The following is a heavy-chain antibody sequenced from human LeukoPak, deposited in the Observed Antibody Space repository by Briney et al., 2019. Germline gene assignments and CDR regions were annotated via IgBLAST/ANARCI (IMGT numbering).Heavy chain of an antibody. Sequence: SVKVSCKASGYTFTSYAMHWVRQAPGQRLEWMGGIIPIFGTANYAQKFQGRVTITADESTSTAYMELSSLRSEDTAVYYCAREPPRNSEGFDYWGQGTLVTVSS. CDR3: AREPPRNSEGFDY. CDR2: IIPIFGTA. CDR1: GYTFTSYA. D-gene: IGHD4-23*01. J-gene: IGHJ4*02. V-gene: IGHV1-69*13.